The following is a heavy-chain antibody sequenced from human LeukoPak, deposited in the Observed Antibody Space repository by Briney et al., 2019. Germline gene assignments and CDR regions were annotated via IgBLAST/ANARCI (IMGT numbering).Heavy chain of an antibody. CDR1: GGTFSSYT. CDR2: IIPILGIA. Sequence: GSSVKVSCKASGGTFSSYTISWVRQAPGQGLEWMGRIIPILGIANYAQKFQGRVTITADKSTSTAYMELSSLRSEDTAVYYCARDLGGVAAAGSPAGGWGQGTLVTVSS. D-gene: IGHD6-13*01. CDR3: ARDLGGVAAAGSPAGG. J-gene: IGHJ4*02. V-gene: IGHV1-69*04.